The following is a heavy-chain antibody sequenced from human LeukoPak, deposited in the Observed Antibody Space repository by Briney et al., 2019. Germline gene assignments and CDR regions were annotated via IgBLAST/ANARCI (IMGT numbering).Heavy chain of an antibody. CDR3: ARVLRVRGVMSWFDP. D-gene: IGHD3-10*01. CDR2: INHSGST. CDR1: GGSFSGYY. J-gene: IGHJ5*02. V-gene: IGHV4-34*01. Sequence: SETLSLTCAVYGGSFSGYYWSWLRQPPGKGLEWIGEINHSGSTNYNPSLTSRVTISVDTSKHQFSLKLSSVTAADTAVYYCARVLRVRGVMSWFDPWGQGTLVTVSS.